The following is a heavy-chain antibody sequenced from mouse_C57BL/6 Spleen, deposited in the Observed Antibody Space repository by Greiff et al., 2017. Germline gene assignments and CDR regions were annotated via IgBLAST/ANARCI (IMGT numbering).Heavy chain of an antibody. V-gene: IGHV1-82*01. Sequence: QLQQSGPELVKPGASVKISCKASGYAFSSSWMNWVKQRPGKGLEWIGRIYPGDGDTNYNGKSKGKATLTADKSSSTAYMQLSSLTSEDSAVYFCARRDGFDYWGQGTTLTVSS. CDR1: GYAFSSSW. D-gene: IGHD3-3*01. CDR3: ARRDGFDY. J-gene: IGHJ2*01. CDR2: IYPGDGDT.